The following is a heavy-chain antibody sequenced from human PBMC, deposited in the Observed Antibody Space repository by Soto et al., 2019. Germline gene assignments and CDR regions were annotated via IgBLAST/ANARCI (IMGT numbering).Heavy chain of an antibody. Sequence: ASVKVSCKASGYTFTSYDINWVRQATGQGLEWMGWMNPNSGNTGYAQKFQGRVTMTRNTSISTAYMELSSLRSEDTAVYFCARVAALNRLSSGWPYWGQGTLVPVSS. CDR3: ARVAALNRLSSGWPY. D-gene: IGHD6-19*01. V-gene: IGHV1-8*01. J-gene: IGHJ4*02. CDR1: GYTFTSYD. CDR2: MNPNSGNT.